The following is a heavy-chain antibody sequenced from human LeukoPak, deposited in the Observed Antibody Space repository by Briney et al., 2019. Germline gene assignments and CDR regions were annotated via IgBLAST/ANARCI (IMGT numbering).Heavy chain of an antibody. CDR1: GGSISNYY. CDR3: ARHGIAAAGRDPHYDY. D-gene: IGHD6-13*01. Sequence: SETLSLTCNVSGGSISNYYWSWIRQPPGKGLEWIGYIYYSGSTYYNPSLKSRVTISVDTSKNQFSLKLSSVTAADTAVYYCARHGIAAAGRDPHYDYWGQGTLVTVSS. V-gene: IGHV4-59*08. J-gene: IGHJ4*02. CDR2: IYYSGST.